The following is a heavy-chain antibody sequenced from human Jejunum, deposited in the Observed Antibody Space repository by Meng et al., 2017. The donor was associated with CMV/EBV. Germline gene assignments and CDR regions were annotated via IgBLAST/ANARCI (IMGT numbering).Heavy chain of an antibody. Sequence: SLGLSCAGSGFTFGNDDIQWVRQAPGKGLEWVALISYDGNNKCYSDSVKGRFAISRDDSKNTLYLQMNSLRDKDTAVYYCAGAGDLGQGTLVTVSS. D-gene: IGHD6-19*01. V-gene: IGHV3-30*09. J-gene: IGHJ4*02. CDR1: GFTFGNDD. CDR2: ISYDGNNK. CDR3: AGAGD.